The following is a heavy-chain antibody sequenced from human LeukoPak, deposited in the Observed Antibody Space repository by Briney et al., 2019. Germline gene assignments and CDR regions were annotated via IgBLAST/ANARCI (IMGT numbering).Heavy chain of an antibody. D-gene: IGHD6-13*01. Sequence: GGSLKISCKGSGYSFTSYWISWVRQMPGKGLEWMGRIDPSDSYTNYSPSFQGHVTISADKSISTAYLQWSSLKASDTAMYYCARNFGSTEAFDIWGQGTMVTVSS. CDR3: ARNFGSTEAFDI. CDR2: IDPSDSYT. V-gene: IGHV5-10-1*01. J-gene: IGHJ3*02. CDR1: GYSFTSYW.